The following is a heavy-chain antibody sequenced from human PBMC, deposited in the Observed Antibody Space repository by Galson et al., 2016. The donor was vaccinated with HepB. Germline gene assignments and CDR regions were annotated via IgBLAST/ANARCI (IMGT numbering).Heavy chain of an antibody. CDR2: IYPGDSDT. CDR1: GNIFRTYW. V-gene: IGHV5-51*01. J-gene: IGHJ3*02. CDR3: TRATVVTPRKRTLDI. Sequence: QSGAEVKKPGESLKISCQGSGNIFRTYWVGWVRQRPGKGLEWMGIIYPGDSDTKYSPSFRGQVTISADKSISTVYLHWSSLKASDTAMYFCTRATVVTPRKRTLDIWGQGTLVTVS. D-gene: IGHD2-21*02.